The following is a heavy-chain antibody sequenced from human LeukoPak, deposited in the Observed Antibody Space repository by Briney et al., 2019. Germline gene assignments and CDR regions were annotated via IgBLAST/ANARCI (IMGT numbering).Heavy chain of an antibody. D-gene: IGHD3-10*01. CDR2: ISSSSGYI. CDR1: GFTFSSYT. J-gene: IGHJ4*02. CDR3: ARESLYSGSASSDLDY. V-gene: IGHV3-21*01. Sequence: GRSLRLSCAASGFTFSSYTMDWVRQAPGKGLEWVSSISSSSGYIYYAESVKGRFTISRDNAENSLHLQMNSLRAEDTALYYCARESLYSGSASSDLDYWGQGTLVTVSS.